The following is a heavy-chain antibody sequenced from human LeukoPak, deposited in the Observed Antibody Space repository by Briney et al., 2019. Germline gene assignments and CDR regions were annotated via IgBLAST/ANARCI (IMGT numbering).Heavy chain of an antibody. CDR3: ARAKWFQYYYDSSGYTNWFDP. J-gene: IGHJ5*02. Sequence: PSETLSLTCTVSGDSNTNSIYYWGWIRQPPGKGLEWIWSIDYSGSTYYNPSLKSRATISIDTSKNQFSLKLSSVTAADTAVYYCARAKWFQYYYDSSGYTNWFDPWGQGTLVTVSS. V-gene: IGHV4-39*07. D-gene: IGHD3-22*01. CDR1: GDSNTNSIYY. CDR2: IDYSGST.